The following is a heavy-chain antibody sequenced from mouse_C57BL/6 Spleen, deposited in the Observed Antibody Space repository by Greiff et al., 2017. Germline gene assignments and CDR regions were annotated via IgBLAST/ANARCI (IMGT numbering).Heavy chain of an antibody. CDR3: ARGGYYYGSAYYFDY. CDR1: GYTFTSYW. Sequence: VPLNHPGAELVMPGASVKLSCKASGYTFTSYWMHWVKQRPGQGLEWIGEIDPSDSYTNYNQKFKGKSTLTVDKSSSTAYMQLSSLTSEDSAVYYCARGGYYYGSAYYFDYWGQGTTLTVSS. V-gene: IGHV1-69*01. J-gene: IGHJ2*01. D-gene: IGHD1-1*01. CDR2: IDPSDSYT.